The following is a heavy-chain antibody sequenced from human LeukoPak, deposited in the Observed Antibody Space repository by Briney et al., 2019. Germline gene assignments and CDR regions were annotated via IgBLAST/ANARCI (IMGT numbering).Heavy chain of an antibody. CDR3: ARDRTYDFWSGRGWFDP. CDR1: GGTFSSYA. CDR2: IIPIFGTA. V-gene: IGHV1-69*13. D-gene: IGHD3-3*01. J-gene: IGHJ5*02. Sequence: SVKVSCKASGGTFSSYAINWVRQAPGQGLEWMGGIIPIFGTANYAQKFQGRVTITADESTSTAYMELSSLRSEDTAVYYCARDRTYDFWSGRGWFDPWGQGTLVTVSS.